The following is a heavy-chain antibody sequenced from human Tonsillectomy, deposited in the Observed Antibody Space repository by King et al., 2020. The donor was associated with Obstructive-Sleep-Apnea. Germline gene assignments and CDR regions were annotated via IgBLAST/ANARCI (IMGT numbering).Heavy chain of an antibody. D-gene: IGHD5-12*01. J-gene: IGHJ4*02. CDR2: IKSKPDGGTT. CDR3: TTDAVATIIGYYFDY. V-gene: IGHV3-15*01. CDR1: GFTFRDTW. Sequence: VQLVESGGGLVKPGGSLRLSCAASGFTFRDTWMSWVRQAPGKGLEWVGLIKSKPDGGTTDYAAPVEGRFTISRDDSKNTLYLQMNSLKTEDTAVYYCTTDAVATIIGYYFDYWGQGALVTVSS.